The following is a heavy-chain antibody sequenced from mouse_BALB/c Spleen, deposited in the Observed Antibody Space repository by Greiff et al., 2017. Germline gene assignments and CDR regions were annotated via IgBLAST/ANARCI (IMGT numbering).Heavy chain of an antibody. CDR2: INPSTGYT. J-gene: IGHJ4*01. CDR3: ARYSSSGYSAMDY. CDR1: GYTFTSYW. D-gene: IGHD3-1*01. V-gene: IGHV1-7*01. Sequence: VQLQQSGAELAKPGASVKMSCKASGYTFTSYWMHWVKQRPGQGLEWIGYINPSTGYTEYNQKFKDKATLTADKSSSTAYMQLSSLTSEDSAVYYCARYSSSGYSAMDYWGQGTSVTVSS.